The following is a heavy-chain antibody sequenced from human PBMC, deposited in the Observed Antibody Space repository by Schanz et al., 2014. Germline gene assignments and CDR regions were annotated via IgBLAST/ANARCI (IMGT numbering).Heavy chain of an antibody. CDR1: GYTFNNYT. J-gene: IGHJ3*02. V-gene: IGHV1-46*02. D-gene: IGHD5-12*01. CDR2: INPSGGGT. CDR3: ARGGGPEDVFDI. Sequence: QVLQVQSGSELKKPGTSVKVSCKASGYTFNNYTYVMIWVRQAPGQGLEWMGIINPSGGGTSYALRFQDRVTVTRDTSTSTAYMELSSLRSDDTAVYYCARGGGPEDVFDIWGQGTILTVSS.